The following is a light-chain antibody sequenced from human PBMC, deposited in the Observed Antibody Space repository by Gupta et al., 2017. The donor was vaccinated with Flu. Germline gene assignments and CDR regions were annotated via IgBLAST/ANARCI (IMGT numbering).Light chain of an antibody. CDR1: SSDVGGYDY. CDR3: SSHTNTNTVVV. J-gene: IGLJ2*01. Sequence: QSALTQPASVSGSPGKSLAISCTATSSDVGGYDYVSWYQQHPGKAPELMIFEVSRRPSGISDRCSGSKCGNTASLTISGLLAEDEAYYYCSSHTNTNTVVVVGGGTKLTVL. CDR2: EVS. V-gene: IGLV2-14*01.